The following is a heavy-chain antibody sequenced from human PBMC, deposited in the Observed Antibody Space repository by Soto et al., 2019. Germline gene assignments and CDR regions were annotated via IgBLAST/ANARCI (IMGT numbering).Heavy chain of an antibody. CDR1: GFTFSSYG. CDR3: AREDGYRGGDAFDI. CDR2: ISYDGSNK. Sequence: PGGSLRLSCAASGFTFSSYGMHWVRQAPGKGLEWVAVISYDGSNKYYADSVKGRFTISRDNSKNTLYLQMNSLRAEDTAVYYCAREDGYRGGDAFDIWGQGTMVTVSS. V-gene: IGHV3-30*03. D-gene: IGHD5-12*01. J-gene: IGHJ3*02.